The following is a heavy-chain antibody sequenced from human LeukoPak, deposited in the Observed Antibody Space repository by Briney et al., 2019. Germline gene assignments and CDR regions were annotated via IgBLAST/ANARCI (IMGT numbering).Heavy chain of an antibody. CDR1: GFTFTRFA. CDR3: AKGPRGYSGYDWEP. CDR2: ISGSGGST. V-gene: IGHV3-23*01. Sequence: GGSLRLSCAASGFTFTRFAMSWVRQAPGKGLEWDSAISGSGGSTYYADSVKGRFTISRDNSKNTLYLQMNSLRAEDTAVYYCAKGPRGYSGYDWEPWGQGTLVTVSS. D-gene: IGHD5-12*01. J-gene: IGHJ5*02.